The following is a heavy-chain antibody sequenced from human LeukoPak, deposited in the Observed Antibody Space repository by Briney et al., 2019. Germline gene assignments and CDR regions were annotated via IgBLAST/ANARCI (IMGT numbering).Heavy chain of an antibody. J-gene: IGHJ4*02. D-gene: IGHD3-22*01. CDR1: GFTFSSYG. CDR3: ANSYYDSSGYYYPDY. V-gene: IGHV3-23*01. CDR2: ISGSGGST. Sequence: GGSLRLSCAASGFTFSSYGMSWVRQAPGKGLEWVSAISGSGGSTYYADSVKGRFTISRDNSKNTLYLQMNSLRAEDTAVYYCANSYYDSSGYYYPDYWGQGTLVTVSS.